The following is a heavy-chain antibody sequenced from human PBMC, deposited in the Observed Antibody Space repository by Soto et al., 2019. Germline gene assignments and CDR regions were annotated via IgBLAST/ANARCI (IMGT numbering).Heavy chain of an antibody. Sequence: PSETLSLTCAVSGGSFRGYFWSWIRHSPDKGLEWIGEINDRGSTYYNPSLKSRLTISVDTSERQISLRLTSVTAADSAVYYCQGGDFWGQGTRVTVSS. CDR1: GGSFRGYF. D-gene: IGHD3-16*01. CDR2: INDRGST. CDR3: QGGDF. V-gene: IGHV4-34*01. J-gene: IGHJ4*02.